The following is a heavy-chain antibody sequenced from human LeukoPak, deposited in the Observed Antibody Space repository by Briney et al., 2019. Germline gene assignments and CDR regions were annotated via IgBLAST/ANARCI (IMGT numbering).Heavy chain of an antibody. D-gene: IGHD6-6*01. CDR3: AKDPYSSSPNNWFDP. J-gene: IGHJ5*02. CDR1: GFTFSSYS. V-gene: IGHV3-23*01. Sequence: GGSLRLSCAASGFTFSSYSMNWVRQAPGKGLEWVSAISGSGGSTYYADSVKGRFTISRDNSKNTLYLQMNSLRAEDTAVYYCAKDPYSSSPNNWFDPWGQGTLVTVSS. CDR2: ISGSGGST.